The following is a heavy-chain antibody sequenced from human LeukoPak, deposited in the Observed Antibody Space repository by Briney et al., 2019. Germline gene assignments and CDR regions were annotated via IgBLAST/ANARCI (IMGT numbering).Heavy chain of an antibody. CDR3: ARTEMGFGGGLDV. J-gene: IGHJ6*02. CDR2: INHSGTT. Sequence: PSETLSLTCAVSGGSLSGFYWSWIRQPPGKGLEWIGEINHSGTTSYKPSLKSRLTISVDTSKNQFSLNLSSVTAADTAVYYCARTEMGFGGGLDVWGQGTTVTVSS. V-gene: IGHV4-34*01. CDR1: GGSLSGFY. D-gene: IGHD3-10*01.